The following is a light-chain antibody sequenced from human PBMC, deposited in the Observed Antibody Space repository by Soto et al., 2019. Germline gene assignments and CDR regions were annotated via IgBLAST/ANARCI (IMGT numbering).Light chain of an antibody. CDR2: AAS. CDR3: QQSYTNSWT. V-gene: IGKV1-39*01. CDR1: HSISSY. J-gene: IGKJ1*01. Sequence: DIQMTQSPSSVSASVGDRVTITCRASHSISSYLNWYQQKPGKAPNLIYAASNVDSGVPSRFRGSGSGTDFNLTISSLQPEDSATYYCQQSYTNSWTFGQGTKVDIK.